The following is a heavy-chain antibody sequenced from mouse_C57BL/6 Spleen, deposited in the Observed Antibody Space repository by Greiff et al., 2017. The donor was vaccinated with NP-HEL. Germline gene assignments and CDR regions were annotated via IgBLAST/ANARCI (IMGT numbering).Heavy chain of an antibody. Sequence: QVQLQQSGPELVKPGASVKLSCKASGYTFTSYDINWVKQRPGQGLEWIGWIYPRDGSTKYNEKFKGKATLTVDTSSSTAYMELHSLTSEDSAVYFLTSRGFAYWGQGTLVTVSA. V-gene: IGHV1-85*01. J-gene: IGHJ3*01. CDR3: TSRGFAY. CDR2: IYPRDGST. CDR1: GYTFTSYD.